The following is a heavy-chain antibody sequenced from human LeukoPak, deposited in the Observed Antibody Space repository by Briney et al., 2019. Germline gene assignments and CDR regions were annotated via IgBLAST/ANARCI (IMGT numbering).Heavy chain of an antibody. Sequence: GASVKVSCKASGYTFTGYYMHWVRQAPGQGLEWMGRINPNSGGTNYAQKFQGRVTMTRDTSISTAYMELSRLRSDDTAVYYCARVAYDILTGNDYWGQETLVTVSS. J-gene: IGHJ4*02. V-gene: IGHV1-2*06. CDR1: GYTFTGYY. D-gene: IGHD3-9*01. CDR3: ARVAYDILTGNDY. CDR2: INPNSGGT.